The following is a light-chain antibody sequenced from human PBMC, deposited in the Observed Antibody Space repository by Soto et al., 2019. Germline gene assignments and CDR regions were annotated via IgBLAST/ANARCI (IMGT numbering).Light chain of an antibody. CDR1: QGISSY. CDR2: AVS. CDR3: QRLNSYRLT. Sequence: DIQLTQSPSFLSASVGDRVTITCRASQGISSYFAWYQQKPGKAPKLLIYAVSTLQSGVPSRFSGSAYGTEFTLTISSLQPEDFATFFCQRLNSYRLTFGGGTKVEIK. J-gene: IGKJ4*01. V-gene: IGKV1-9*01.